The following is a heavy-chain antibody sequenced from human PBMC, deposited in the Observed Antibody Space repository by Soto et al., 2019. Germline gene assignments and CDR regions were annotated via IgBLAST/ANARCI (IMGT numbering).Heavy chain of an antibody. CDR2: IYYSGST. CDR3: ARENNEDYIWGSYRYNWFDP. Sequence: SETLSLTCTVSGGSISSYYWSWIRQPPGKGLEWIGYIYYSGSTNYNPSLKSRVTISVDTSKNQFSLKLSSVTAADTAVYYCARENNEDYIWGSYRYNWFDPWGQGTLVTVSS. V-gene: IGHV4-59*01. D-gene: IGHD3-16*02. J-gene: IGHJ5*02. CDR1: GGSISSYY.